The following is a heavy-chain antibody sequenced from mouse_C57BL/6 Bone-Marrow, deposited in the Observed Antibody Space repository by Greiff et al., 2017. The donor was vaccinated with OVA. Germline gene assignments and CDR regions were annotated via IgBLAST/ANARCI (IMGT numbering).Heavy chain of an antibody. CDR2: INPNYGTT. CDR1: GYPFTDYN. J-gene: IGHJ4*01. CDR3: ARRSFYYSNYLGAMDY. D-gene: IGHD2-5*01. Sequence: EVQLQQSGPELVKPGASVKISCKASGYPFTDYNMNWVKQSNGTSLEWIGVINPNYGTTSYNQKFKGKAPLTVYQSSSTAYRQLNSLICEDAAVYYGARRSFYYSNYLGAMDYWGQGTSVTVSS. V-gene: IGHV1-39*01.